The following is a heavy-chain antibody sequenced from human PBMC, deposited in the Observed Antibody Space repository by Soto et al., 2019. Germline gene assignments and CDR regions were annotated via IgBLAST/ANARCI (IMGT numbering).Heavy chain of an antibody. Sequence: PGGSLRLSCAASGFPFGDFGMHWLRQAPGKGLEWVAVISNDGSDKFYADSVKARFTISRDNSKNTLYLQMSGLRAEDTAVYYCAKIHLGRRAFDIWGQGTMVTVSS. CDR2: ISNDGSDK. J-gene: IGHJ3*02. V-gene: IGHV3-30*18. CDR1: GFPFGDFG. CDR3: AKIHLGRRAFDI.